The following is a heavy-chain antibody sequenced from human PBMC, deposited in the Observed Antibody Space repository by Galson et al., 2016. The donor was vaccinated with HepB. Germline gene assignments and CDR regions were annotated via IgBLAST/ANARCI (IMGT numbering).Heavy chain of an antibody. Sequence: TLSLTCTVSGGSISSGIYYWSWIRQHPGKGLEWIGYIYYSGSTYYNPSLKSRVTISVDTSKNQFSLKLSSVTAADTAVYYCARDAHYGDLHNDAFDIWGQGTMV. J-gene: IGHJ3*02. V-gene: IGHV4-31*03. CDR1: GGSISSGIYY. D-gene: IGHD4-17*01. CDR2: IYYSGST. CDR3: ARDAHYGDLHNDAFDI.